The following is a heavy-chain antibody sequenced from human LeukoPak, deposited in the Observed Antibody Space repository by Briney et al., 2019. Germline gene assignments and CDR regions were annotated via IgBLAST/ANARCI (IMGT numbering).Heavy chain of an antibody. CDR2: IYTSGST. J-gene: IGHJ5*02. Sequence: SQTLSLTCTVSGGSISSGSYYWSWIRQPAGKGLEWIGRIYTSGSTNYNPSLKSRVTISVDTSKNQFSLKLSSVTAADTAVYYCARGVDDLWSGYWNWFDPWGQGTLVTVSS. D-gene: IGHD3-3*01. V-gene: IGHV4-61*02. CDR1: GGSISSGSYY. CDR3: ARGVDDLWSGYWNWFDP.